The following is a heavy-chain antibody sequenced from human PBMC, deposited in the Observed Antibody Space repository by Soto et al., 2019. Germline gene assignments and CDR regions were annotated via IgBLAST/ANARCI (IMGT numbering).Heavy chain of an antibody. V-gene: IGHV4-34*01. CDR1: GGSFSGYY. Sequence: SETLTLTCAVYGGSFSGYYWGWLRQPPGQGLEWIGEINHSGSTNYNPSLKSRVTISVYTSKNESSLKLSSVTAADTSVYYCARTPIKMYYDSSGYFYYQYGMDVWGQGTTVTVSS. J-gene: IGHJ6*02. D-gene: IGHD3-22*01. CDR2: INHSGST. CDR3: ARTPIKMYYDSSGYFYYQYGMDV.